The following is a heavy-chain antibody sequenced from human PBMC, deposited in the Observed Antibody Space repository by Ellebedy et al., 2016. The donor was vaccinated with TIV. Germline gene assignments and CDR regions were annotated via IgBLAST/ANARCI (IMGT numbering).Heavy chain of an antibody. CDR1: GGSISSYY. CDR3: ARGEATVTTFVFDY. D-gene: IGHD4-17*01. CDR2: IYYSGST. J-gene: IGHJ4*02. V-gene: IGHV4-59*01. Sequence: MPSETLSLTCTVSGGSISSYYWSWIRQPPGKGLEWIGYIYYSGSTNYNPSLKSRVTISVDTSKNQFSLKLSSVTAADTAVYYCARGEATVTTFVFDYWGQGTLVTVSS.